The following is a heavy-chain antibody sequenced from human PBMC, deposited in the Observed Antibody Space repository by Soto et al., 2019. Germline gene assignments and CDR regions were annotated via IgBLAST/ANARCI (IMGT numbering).Heavy chain of an antibody. CDR1: GCSISSYY. J-gene: IGHJ4*02. D-gene: IGHD4-17*01. CDR3: ASSGDSFDY. Sequence: PSETLSLTCTVSGCSISSYYWSWIRQPPGKGLEWIGYIYYSGSTNYTPSLKSRVTISVDTPKNQFSLKLSSVTAADTAVYYCASSGDSFDYWGQGTLVTVSS. CDR2: IYYSGST. V-gene: IGHV4-59*08.